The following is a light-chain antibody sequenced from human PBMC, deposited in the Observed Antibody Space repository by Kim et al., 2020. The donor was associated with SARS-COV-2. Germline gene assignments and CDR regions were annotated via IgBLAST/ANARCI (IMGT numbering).Light chain of an antibody. Sequence: GQSINISCTETSSDVGGYNYVSWYQQHPGKAPKLMIYDVSNRPSGVSNRFSGSKSGNTDSLTISGLQAEDEADYYCSSYTSSSTYVFGTGTKVTVL. CDR2: DVS. V-gene: IGLV2-14*03. J-gene: IGLJ1*01. CDR3: SSYTSSSTYV. CDR1: SSDVGGYNY.